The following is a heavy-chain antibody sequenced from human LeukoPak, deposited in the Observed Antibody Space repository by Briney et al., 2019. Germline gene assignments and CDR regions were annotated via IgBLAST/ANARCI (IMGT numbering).Heavy chain of an antibody. CDR1: GFTFSSYE. V-gene: IGHV3-48*03. CDR2: ISSSGNTI. J-gene: IGHJ5*02. CDR3: ARGMDA. Sequence: GGSLRLSCAASGFTFSSYEMNWVRQAPGKGLEWVSFISSSGNTIYYSDSVKGRFTISRGNAKNSLYLQMNSLRAEDTAVYYCARGMDAWGQGTLVTVSS.